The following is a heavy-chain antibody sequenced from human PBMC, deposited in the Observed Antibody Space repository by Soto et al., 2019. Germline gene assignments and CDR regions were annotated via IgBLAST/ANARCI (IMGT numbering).Heavy chain of an antibody. CDR2: INQDGSAT. V-gene: IGHV3-7*03. Sequence: EVQLVESGGGLVQPGGPWGLPGEVSGLTFSTTGWTWVRRAPGRGLEWLARINQDGSATYYVDSVKGRFTISRDNAKNSLYLQLNSLRAEDSATYYCARDRGPNTLDYWGQGTLVTVSS. J-gene: IGHJ4*02. CDR3: ARDRGPNTLDY. D-gene: IGHD7-27*01. CDR1: GLTFSTTG.